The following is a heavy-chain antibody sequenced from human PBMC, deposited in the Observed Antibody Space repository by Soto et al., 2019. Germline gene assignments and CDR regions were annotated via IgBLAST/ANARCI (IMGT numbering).Heavy chain of an antibody. CDR2: IYPGDSDT. CDR3: ARHHQWLVHDVAFDI. CDR1: GYSFTSYW. Sequence: GESLKISCKGSGYSFTSYWIGWVRQMPGKGLEWMGIIYPGDSDTRYSPSFQGQVTISADKSISTAYLQWSSLKASDTAMYYCARHHQWLVHDVAFDIWGKGKMVTVSS. J-gene: IGHJ3*02. V-gene: IGHV5-51*01. D-gene: IGHD6-19*01.